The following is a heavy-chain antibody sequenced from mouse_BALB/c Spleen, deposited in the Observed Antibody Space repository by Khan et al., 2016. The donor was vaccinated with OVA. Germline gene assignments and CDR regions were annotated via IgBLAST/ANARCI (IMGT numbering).Heavy chain of an antibody. CDR2: ISYSGRT. CDR3: ARSVTITTVVATDFDY. Sequence: EVQLQESGPGLVKPSQSLSLTCTVTGYSITSDYAWNWIRQFPGNKLEWMGYISYSGRTSYNPSLKSRISITRDTSKNQFFLQLNSVTTEDTATVDCARSVTITTVVATDFDYWGQGTTLTVSS. CDR1: GYSITSDYA. J-gene: IGHJ2*01. V-gene: IGHV3-2*02. D-gene: IGHD1-1*01.